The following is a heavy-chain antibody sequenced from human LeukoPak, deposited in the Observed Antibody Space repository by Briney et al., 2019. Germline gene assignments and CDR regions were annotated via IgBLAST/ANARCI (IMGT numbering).Heavy chain of an antibody. CDR1: GFTFSSYG. V-gene: IGHV3-30*18. J-gene: IGHJ6*02. CDR3: AKDQDDYYGMDV. Sequence: GGSLRLSCAASGFTFSSYGMHWVRQAPGKGLEWVAVISYDGSNKYYADSVKGRFTISRDNSKNTLYLQMNSLRAEDTAVYYCAKDQDDYYGMDVWGQGTTVTVSS. CDR2: ISYDGSNK.